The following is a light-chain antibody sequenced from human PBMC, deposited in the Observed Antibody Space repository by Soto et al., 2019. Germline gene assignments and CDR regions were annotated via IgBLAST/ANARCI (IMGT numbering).Light chain of an antibody. J-gene: IGKJ1*01. CDR1: QSVNAN. Sequence: EVVMTQSPATLSVSPGERATLSCRASQSVNANLAWYQQKPGQAPRLLIHGASNRATGIPARFSGSWFGAECRVKISSRQNESFAVYDSQQYNKWLWTFGRG. CDR2: GAS. CDR3: QQYNKWLWT. V-gene: IGKV3-15*01.